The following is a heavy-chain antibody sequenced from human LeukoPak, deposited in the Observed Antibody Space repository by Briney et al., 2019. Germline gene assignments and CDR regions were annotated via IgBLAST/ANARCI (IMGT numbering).Heavy chain of an antibody. V-gene: IGHV4-30-2*01. J-gene: IGHJ3*02. CDR1: GGSISSGGYY. Sequence: SQTLSLTCTVSGGSISSGGYYWSWIRQPPGKGLEWIGEINHSGSTNYNPSLKSRVTISVDTSKNQFSLKLSSVTAADTAVYYCARGRIAVGAFDIWGQGTMVTVSS. D-gene: IGHD6-19*01. CDR2: INHSGST. CDR3: ARGRIAVGAFDI.